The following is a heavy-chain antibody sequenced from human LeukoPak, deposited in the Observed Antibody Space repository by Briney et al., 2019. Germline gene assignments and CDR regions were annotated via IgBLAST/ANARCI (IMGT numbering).Heavy chain of an antibody. Sequence: SVKVSSKASGGTFSSYAISWVRQAPGQGLEWMGRIMPMFGTANYAQKFQGRVTITTDESTSTAYMELSSLRSEDTAVYYCARDEPYYYYFDYWGQGTLVTVSS. CDR2: IMPMFGTA. CDR3: ARDEPYYYYFDY. V-gene: IGHV1-69*05. CDR1: GGTFSSYA. D-gene: IGHD3-10*01. J-gene: IGHJ4*02.